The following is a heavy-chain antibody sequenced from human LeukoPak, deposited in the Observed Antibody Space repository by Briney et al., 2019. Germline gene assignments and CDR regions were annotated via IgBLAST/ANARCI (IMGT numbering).Heavy chain of an antibody. Sequence: PSETLSLTCTVSGGSISSYYWSWIRQPPGKGLEWIGYIYYSGSTNYNPSLKSRVTISVDTSKNQFSLKLSSVTAADTAVYYCAREGSGAAAGNYYYYYMDVWGKETTVTISS. D-gene: IGHD6-13*01. V-gene: IGHV4-59*01. J-gene: IGHJ6*03. CDR2: IYYSGST. CDR1: GGSISSYY. CDR3: AREGSGAAAGNYYYYYMDV.